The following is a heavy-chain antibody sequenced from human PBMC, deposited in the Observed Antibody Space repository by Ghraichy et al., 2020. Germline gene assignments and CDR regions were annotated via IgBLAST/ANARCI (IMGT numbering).Heavy chain of an antibody. Sequence: SETLSLTCTVSGGSISSGGYYWSWIRQHPGKGLEWIGYIYYSGSTYYNPSLKSRVTISVDTSKNQFSLKLSSVTAADTAVYYCARGGGPMVRGVMDTWGQGTLVTVSS. CDR2: IYYSGST. CDR3: ARGGGPMVRGVMDT. CDR1: GGSISSGGYY. V-gene: IGHV4-31*03. J-gene: IGHJ5*02. D-gene: IGHD3-10*01.